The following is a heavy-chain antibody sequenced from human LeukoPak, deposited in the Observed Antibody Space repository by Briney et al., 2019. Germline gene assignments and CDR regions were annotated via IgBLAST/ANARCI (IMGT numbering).Heavy chain of an antibody. CDR3: ARGEVVVPAAISYYYMDV. V-gene: IGHV1-46*01. CDR2: INPSGGST. CDR1: GYTFTSYY. D-gene: IGHD2-2*01. Sequence: ASVKVSFKSSGYTFTSYYMHWVRQAPGQGLEWMGIINPSGGSTSYAQKFQGRVTMTRDMSTSTVYKELSSLRSEDTAVYYCARGEVVVPAAISYYYMDVWGKGTTVTVSS. J-gene: IGHJ6*03.